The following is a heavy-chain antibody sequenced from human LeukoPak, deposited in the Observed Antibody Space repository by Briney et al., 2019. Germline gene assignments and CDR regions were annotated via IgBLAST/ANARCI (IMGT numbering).Heavy chain of an antibody. CDR2: IYYSGIT. D-gene: IGHD3-9*01. J-gene: IGHJ4*02. CDR3: ARGEDFERYYLAY. V-gene: IGHV4-39*07. CDR1: GGSIRDNVYF. Sequence: SETLSLTCTVSGGSIRDNVYFWGWIRQPPGKGLEWIAGIYYSGITYSNPSLESRVTISLDTSKNQFSLRLTSLTAADTAVYFCARGEDFERYYLAYWGQGTLVTVSS.